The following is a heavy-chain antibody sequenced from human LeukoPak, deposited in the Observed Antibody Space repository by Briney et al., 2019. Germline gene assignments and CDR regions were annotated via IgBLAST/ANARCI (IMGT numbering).Heavy chain of an antibody. J-gene: IGHJ4*02. V-gene: IGHV3-53*01. Sequence: GGSLRLSCAASGFTVSSNYMSWVRQAPGKGLEGVSVIYSGGSTYYADSVKGRFTISRDNSQNTLYLQMNSLRAEDTAVYYCARDREWELTFDYWGQGTLVTVSS. CDR3: ARDREWELTFDY. CDR1: GFTVSSNY. D-gene: IGHD1-26*01. CDR2: IYSGGST.